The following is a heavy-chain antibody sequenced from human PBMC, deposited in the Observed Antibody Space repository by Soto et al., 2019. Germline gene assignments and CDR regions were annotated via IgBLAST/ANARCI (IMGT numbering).Heavy chain of an antibody. CDR2: IRFDGSNI. J-gene: IGHJ4*02. Sequence: PGGSLRLSCAAPESIVRGYGMHWVRQAPGKGLEWVAIIRFDGSNINYADAVMGRFTISRDNSKNTLYLQMNSLRAEDTAVYYCAKDGEIDPVRFLEWLPYFDYWGQGTLVTVSS. V-gene: IGHV3-30*02. CDR1: ESIVRGYG. D-gene: IGHD3-3*01. CDR3: AKDGEIDPVRFLEWLPYFDY.